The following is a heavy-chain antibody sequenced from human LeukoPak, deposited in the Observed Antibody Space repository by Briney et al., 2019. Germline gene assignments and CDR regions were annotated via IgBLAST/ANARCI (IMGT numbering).Heavy chain of an antibody. D-gene: IGHD7-27*01. V-gene: IGHV3-11*01. Sequence: LSLTCTVSGGSISSYYWSWIRQAPGKGLEWVSYISSSGSTIYYADSVKGRFTISRDNAKNSLYLQMNSLRAEDTAVYYCARADLAGDPGDYWGQGTLVTVSS. CDR3: ARADLAGDPGDY. J-gene: IGHJ4*02. CDR2: ISSSGSTI. CDR1: GGSISSYY.